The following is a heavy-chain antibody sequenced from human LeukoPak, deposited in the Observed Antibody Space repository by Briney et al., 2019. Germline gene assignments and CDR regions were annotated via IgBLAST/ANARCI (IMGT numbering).Heavy chain of an antibody. CDR3: ARELAYCGNDCYSFGLPPPTGFFI. CDR2: IKQDGSEI. D-gene: IGHD2-21*02. J-gene: IGHJ4*02. V-gene: IGHV3-7*01. Sequence: GGSLRLSCAASGFIFTSYWMSWVRQAPGKGLEWVANIKQDGSEIYYVDSVKGRFTISSDSAKNSLFLQMKSLRAEDTAIYYCARELAYCGNDCYSFGLPPPTGFFIWGQGTLVTVSS. CDR1: GFIFTSYW.